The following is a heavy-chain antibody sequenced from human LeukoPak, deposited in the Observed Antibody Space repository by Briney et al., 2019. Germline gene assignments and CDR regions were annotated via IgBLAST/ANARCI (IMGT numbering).Heavy chain of an antibody. D-gene: IGHD2-8*01. CDR1: GASISSYY. V-gene: IGHV4-59*01. J-gene: IGHJ4*02. CDR3: AKYGVGSTYFDY. Sequence: PSETLSLTCTVSGASISSYYWSWIRQTPGKGLEWIGYISYTGSTVYNPSFKSRVTVSADSSKNDFSLKLTSVTAADTAVYYCAKYGVGSTYFDYWGQGILVTVSS. CDR2: ISYTGST.